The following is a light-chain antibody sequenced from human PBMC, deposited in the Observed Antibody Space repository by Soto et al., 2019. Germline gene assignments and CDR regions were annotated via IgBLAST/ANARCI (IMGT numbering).Light chain of an antibody. J-gene: IGKJ4*01. Sequence: DIVLTQSPGTLSLSPGERATLSCRASQSVSSNLAWYQQKPGQAPRLLIYGVYTRAPGIPARFSGSGSGTEFTLTISSLQSEDIATYYCQQYDNLPPLTFGGGTKVDIK. CDR3: QQYDNLPPLT. CDR2: GVY. CDR1: QSVSSN. V-gene: IGKV3D-15*01.